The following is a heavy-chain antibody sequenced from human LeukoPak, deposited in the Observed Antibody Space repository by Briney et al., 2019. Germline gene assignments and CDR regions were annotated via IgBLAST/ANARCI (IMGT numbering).Heavy chain of an antibody. CDR2: ISAYNGNT. D-gene: IGHD3-3*01. J-gene: IGHJ4*02. Sequence: ASVKVSCKASGYTFTSYGISWVRQAPGQGLEWMGWISAYNGNTNYAQKLQGRVTMTTDTSTSTAYMELRSLRSDDTAVYYCARARLGDFWSGYPIRYWGQGTLVTVSS. CDR3: ARARLGDFWSGYPIRY. CDR1: GYTFTSYG. V-gene: IGHV1-18*01.